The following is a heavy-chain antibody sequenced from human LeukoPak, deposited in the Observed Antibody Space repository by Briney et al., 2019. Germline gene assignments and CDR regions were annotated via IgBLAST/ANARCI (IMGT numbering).Heavy chain of an antibody. D-gene: IGHD3-22*01. CDR3: ARGEVYYYDSSGYYYYYYYMDV. CDR1: GFTFDDYA. V-gene: IGHV3-9*01. J-gene: IGHJ6*03. Sequence: GGSLRLSCAASGFTFDDYAMHWVRQAPGKGLEWVSGISWNSGSIGYADSVKGRFTISRDNAKNSLYLQMNSLRAEDTAVYYCARGEVYYYDSSGYYYYYYYMDVWGKGTTVTVSS. CDR2: ISWNSGSI.